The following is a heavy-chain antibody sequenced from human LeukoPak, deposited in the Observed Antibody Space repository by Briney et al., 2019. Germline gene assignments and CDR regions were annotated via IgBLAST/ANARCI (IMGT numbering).Heavy chain of an antibody. J-gene: IGHJ4*02. CDR1: GGSFSGYY. Sequence: KPSETLSLTCAVYGGSFSGYYWSWIRQPPGKGLEWIGEINHSGSTNYNPSLKSRVTISVDTSKNQFSLKLSSVTAADTAVYYCARGSMVWGVWGQGTLVTVSS. CDR2: INHSGST. D-gene: IGHD3-10*01. V-gene: IGHV4-34*01. CDR3: ARGSMVWGV.